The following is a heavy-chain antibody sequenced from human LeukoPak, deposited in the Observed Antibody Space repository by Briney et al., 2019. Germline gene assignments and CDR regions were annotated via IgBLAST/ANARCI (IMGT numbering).Heavy chain of an antibody. J-gene: IGHJ5*02. V-gene: IGHV1-2*02. CDR2: INPNSGGT. Sequence: GASVKVSCKASGYTFTAYYMHWVRQAPGQGLEWMGWINPNSGGTNYAQRFQGRVTMTRDTSISTAYMELSSLMSDDTAVYYCARVPAILPWFDPWGQGTLVTVSS. D-gene: IGHD6-25*01. CDR3: ARVPAILPWFDP. CDR1: GYTFTAYY.